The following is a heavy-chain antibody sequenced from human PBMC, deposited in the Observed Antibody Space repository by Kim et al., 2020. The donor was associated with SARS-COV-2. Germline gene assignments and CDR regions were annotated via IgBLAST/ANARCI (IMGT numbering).Heavy chain of an antibody. Sequence: SVKVSCKASGGTFSSYAISWVRQAPGQGLEWMGGIIPIFGTANYAQKFQGRVTITADESTSTAYMELSSLRSEDTAVYYCARLGHTADTARVFDYWGQGTLVTVSS. V-gene: IGHV1-69*13. CDR2: IIPIFGTA. CDR1: GGTFSSYA. D-gene: IGHD5-18*01. J-gene: IGHJ4*02. CDR3: ARLGHTADTARVFDY.